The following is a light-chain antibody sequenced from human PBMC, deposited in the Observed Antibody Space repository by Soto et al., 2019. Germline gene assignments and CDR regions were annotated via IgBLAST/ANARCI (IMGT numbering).Light chain of an antibody. CDR3: SSYTSNTSPV. CDR1: SSDVGGYNY. V-gene: IGLV2-14*01. J-gene: IGLJ3*02. CDR2: EVS. Sequence: QSALTQPASVSGSPGQSITISCTGTSSDVGGYNYVSWYQQHPGKAPKLMIYEVSNRPSGVSNRFSGSKSGNTASLTISGLQADDDADYYCSSYTSNTSPVFGGGTQLTVL.